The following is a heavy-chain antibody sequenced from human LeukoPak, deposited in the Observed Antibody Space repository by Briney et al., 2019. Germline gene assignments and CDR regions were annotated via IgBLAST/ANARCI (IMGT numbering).Heavy chain of an antibody. J-gene: IGHJ4*02. D-gene: IGHD3-22*01. CDR1: GFTFSSYG. CDR3: AKLWGYYYDVVGPFDY. V-gene: IGHV3-30*02. CDR2: IRYDGSNK. Sequence: GGSLRLSCAASGFTFSSYGMHWVRQAPGKGLKWVAFIRYDGSNKYYADSVKGRFTISRDNSKNTLYLQMNSLRAEDTAVYYCAKLWGYYYDVVGPFDYWGQGTLVTVSS.